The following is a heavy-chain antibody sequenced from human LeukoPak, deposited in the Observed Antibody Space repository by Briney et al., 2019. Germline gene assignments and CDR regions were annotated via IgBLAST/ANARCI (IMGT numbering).Heavy chain of an antibody. D-gene: IGHD3-10*01. V-gene: IGHV3-30*02. Sequence: PGGSLRLSCAASGFKFISYGVHWVRQAPGTGPQWVAFIRYDGSDKYYADSVKGRFTISRDNSKNTVYLHMDSLRPDDTAVYYCTNPHIAGPTSGDFWGQGTQVIVSS. CDR2: IRYDGSDK. CDR3: TNPHIAGPTSGDF. J-gene: IGHJ4*02. CDR1: GFKFISYG.